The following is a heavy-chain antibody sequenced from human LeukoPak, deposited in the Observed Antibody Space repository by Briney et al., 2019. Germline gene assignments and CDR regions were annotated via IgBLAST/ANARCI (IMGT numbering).Heavy chain of an antibody. Sequence: GGSLRLSCAASGFTFSSYSMNWVRQAPGKGLEWVSYISSSSSTIYYADSVKGRFTISRDNAKNSLYLQMNSLRAEDTAMYYCARDLGGYDSDYWGQGTLVTVSS. CDR2: ISSSSSTI. D-gene: IGHD5-12*01. CDR1: GFTFSSYS. CDR3: ARDLGGYDSDY. J-gene: IGHJ4*02. V-gene: IGHV3-48*04.